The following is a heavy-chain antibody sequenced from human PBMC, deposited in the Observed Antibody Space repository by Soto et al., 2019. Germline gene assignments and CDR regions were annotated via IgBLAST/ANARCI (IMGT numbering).Heavy chain of an antibody. J-gene: IGHJ4*02. Sequence: PGGSLRLSCAASGFTFGSYAMTWVRQAPGKGLESVAGLYGNSGGIQYADSVRGRFTIFRDNSNNIVFLHMRSLRVEDTAVYFCAKDAVAGDGLWLMDHWGQGTLVTVS. CDR1: GFTFGSYA. V-gene: IGHV3-23*01. CDR2: LYGNSGGI. D-gene: IGHD2-21*02. CDR3: AKDAVAGDGLWLMDH.